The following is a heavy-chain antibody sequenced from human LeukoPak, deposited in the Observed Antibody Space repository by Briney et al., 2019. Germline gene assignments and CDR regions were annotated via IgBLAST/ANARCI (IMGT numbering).Heavy chain of an antibody. Sequence: SETLSLTCTVSGGSISSSSYYWGWIRQPPGKGPEWIGSIYYSGSTYYNPSLKSRVTISVDTSKNQFSLKLSSVTAADTAVYYCARKGVVTAIQYFDYWGQGTLVTVSS. V-gene: IGHV4-39*01. D-gene: IGHD2-21*02. CDR2: IYYSGST. CDR1: GGSISSSSYY. J-gene: IGHJ4*02. CDR3: ARKGVVTAIQYFDY.